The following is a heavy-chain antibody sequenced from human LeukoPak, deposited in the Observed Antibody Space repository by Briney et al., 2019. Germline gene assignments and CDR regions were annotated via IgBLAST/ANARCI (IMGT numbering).Heavy chain of an antibody. J-gene: IGHJ5*02. D-gene: IGHD6-13*01. CDR3: ATLGRSIAAAGNWFDP. Sequence: APVKVSCKVSGYTLTELSMHWVRQAPGKGLEWMGGFDPEDGETIYAQKFQGRVTMTEDTSTDTAYMELSSLRSEDTAVYYCATLGRSIAAAGNWFDPWGQGTLVTVSS. CDR2: FDPEDGET. CDR1: GYTLTELS. V-gene: IGHV1-24*01.